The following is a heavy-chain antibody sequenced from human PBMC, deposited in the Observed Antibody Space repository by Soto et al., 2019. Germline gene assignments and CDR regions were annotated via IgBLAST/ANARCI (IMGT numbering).Heavy chain of an antibody. V-gene: IGHV1-69*13. J-gene: IGHJ6*02. CDR2: IIPIFGTA. CDR3: ARGDRITGTDYYYYGMDV. D-gene: IGHD1-20*01. Sequence: GASVKVSCKASGGTFSSYAISWVRQAPGQGLEWMGGIIPIFGTANYAQKFQGRVTITADESTSTAYMELSSLRSEDTAVYYCARGDRITGTDYYYYGMDVWGQGTTVTVSS. CDR1: GGTFSSYA.